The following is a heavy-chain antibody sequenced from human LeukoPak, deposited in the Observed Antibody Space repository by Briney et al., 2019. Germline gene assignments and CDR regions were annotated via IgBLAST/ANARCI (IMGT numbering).Heavy chain of an antibody. J-gene: IGHJ4*02. CDR2: TYDRGST. V-gene: IGHV4-31*02. CDR3: ARDGGGWHYFEY. D-gene: IGHD6-19*01. CDR1: GGSISSGGYY. Sequence: SQTLSLTWSVSGGSISSGGYYWSWIRQHPGKGLGWIGHTYDRGSTYYNPSFKSRVTISVDTSKNQFSLKLSSVAAADTAVYYCARDGGGWHYFEYWGQGTRVTVSS.